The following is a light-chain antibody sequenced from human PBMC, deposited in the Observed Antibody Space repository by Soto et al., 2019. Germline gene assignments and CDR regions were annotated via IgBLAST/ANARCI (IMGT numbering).Light chain of an antibody. V-gene: IGLV2-14*03. J-gene: IGLJ1*01. CDR3: SSYTTSSTVV. CDR2: EVS. CDR1: SSDVGGYNF. Sequence: QSALTQPASVFGSPGQSITFSCTGTSSDVGGYNFVSWYQQHPGKAPKLMIYEVSSRPSGVSNRCSGSKSGNTASLTISGLHPEDEADYYCSSYTTSSTVVFGTGTKVTVL.